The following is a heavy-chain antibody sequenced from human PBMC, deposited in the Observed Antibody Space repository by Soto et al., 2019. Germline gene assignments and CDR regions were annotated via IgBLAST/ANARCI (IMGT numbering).Heavy chain of an antibody. Sequence: SETLSLTCTVSGGSISSSSYYWGWIRQPPGKGLEWIGSIYYSGSTYYNPSLKSRVTISVDTSKNQFSLKLSSVTAADTAVYYCARLSGYDSEIFDYWGQGTLVTVSS. J-gene: IGHJ4*02. V-gene: IGHV4-39*01. CDR2: IYYSGST. CDR1: GGSISSSSYY. CDR3: ARLSGYDSEIFDY. D-gene: IGHD5-12*01.